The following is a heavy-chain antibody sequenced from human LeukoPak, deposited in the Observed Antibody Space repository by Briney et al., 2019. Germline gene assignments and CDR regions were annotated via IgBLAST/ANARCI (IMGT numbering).Heavy chain of an antibody. CDR2: ISSSGSTI. Sequence: GGSLRLSCAASGFTFSSYEMNWVRQAPGQGLEGVSYISSSGSTIYYAHSVKGRFTISRDNAKNSLYLQMNSLRAEDTAVYYCATGSGWYWNYFDYWGQGTLVTVSS. CDR1: GFTFSSYE. J-gene: IGHJ4*02. CDR3: ATGSGWYWNYFDY. D-gene: IGHD6-19*01. V-gene: IGHV3-48*03.